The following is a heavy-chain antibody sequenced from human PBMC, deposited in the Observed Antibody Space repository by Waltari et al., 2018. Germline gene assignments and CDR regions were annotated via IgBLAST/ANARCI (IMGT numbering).Heavy chain of an antibody. CDR1: GFSLSTSGVG. CDR2: IYWNDDK. CDR3: AHTSNVLRYFDWLLLGAFDI. V-gene: IGHV2-5*01. J-gene: IGHJ3*02. Sequence: QITLKESGPTLVKPTQTLTLTCTFSGFSLSTSGVGVGWIRQPPGKALEWLALIYWNDDKRYSPSLKSRLTITQDTSKHQVVLTMTNMDPVDTATYYCAHTSNVLRYFDWLLLGAFDIWGQGTMVTVSS. D-gene: IGHD3-9*01.